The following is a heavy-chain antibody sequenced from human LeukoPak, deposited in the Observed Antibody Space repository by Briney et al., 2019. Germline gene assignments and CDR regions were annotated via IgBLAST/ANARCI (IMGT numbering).Heavy chain of an antibody. V-gene: IGHV4-61*01. D-gene: IGHD6-13*01. Sequence: SETLSLTCTVTGGSVSNDNYYWSWIRQPPGKGLEWIGYIYNSGSTNYSPSLKTRVTMSADTSKNQLSLKLSAVTAADTAVYYCARGRFSSSWYIFDPWGQGALVTVSS. CDR3: ARGRFSSSWYIFDP. J-gene: IGHJ5*02. CDR2: IYNSGST. CDR1: GGSVSNDNYY.